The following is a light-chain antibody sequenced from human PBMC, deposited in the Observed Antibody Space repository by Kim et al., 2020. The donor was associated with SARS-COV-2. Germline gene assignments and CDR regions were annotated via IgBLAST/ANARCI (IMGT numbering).Light chain of an antibody. CDR3: GTWDNGLSAVV. V-gene: IGLV1-51*01. J-gene: IGLJ2*01. CDR2: DNN. CDR1: SSNIGDNY. Sequence: QSVLTQPPSVSAAPGQKVTISCSGASSNIGDNYVSWYQQFPGTVPKILIYDNNKRPSGIPDRFSGSKSGTSATLGITGLQTGDEANFYCGTWDNGLSAVVFGGGTKLTVL.